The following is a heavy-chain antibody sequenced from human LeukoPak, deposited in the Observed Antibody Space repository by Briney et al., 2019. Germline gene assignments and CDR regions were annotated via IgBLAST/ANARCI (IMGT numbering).Heavy chain of an antibody. CDR2: IYYSGST. J-gene: IGHJ4*02. CDR3: ARHSRGRGVIGEFDY. CDR1: GGSISSSYYY. V-gene: IGHV4-39*01. Sequence: PSETLSLTCTVSGGSISSSYYYWGWIRQPPGKGLEWIGSIYYSGSTYYNPSLKSRVTISVDTSKNQFSLKLSSVTAADTAVYFCARHSRGRGVIGEFDYWGQGTLVTVSS. D-gene: IGHD3-10*01.